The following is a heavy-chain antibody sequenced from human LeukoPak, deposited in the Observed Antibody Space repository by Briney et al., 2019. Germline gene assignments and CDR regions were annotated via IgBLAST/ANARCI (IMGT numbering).Heavy chain of an antibody. CDR3: ARLRRRGIAAYYYMDV. CDR1: GGSFSGYY. J-gene: IGHJ6*03. Sequence: SETLSLTCAVYGGSFSGYYWSWIRQPPGKGLEWIGEINHGGSTNYNPSLKSRVTISVDTSKNQFSLKLSSVTAADTAVYYCARLRRRGIAAYYYMDVWGKGTTVTISS. CDR2: INHGGST. D-gene: IGHD6-13*01. V-gene: IGHV4-34*01.